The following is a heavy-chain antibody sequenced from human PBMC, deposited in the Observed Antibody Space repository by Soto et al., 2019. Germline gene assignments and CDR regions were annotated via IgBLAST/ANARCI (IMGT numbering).Heavy chain of an antibody. D-gene: IGHD3-22*01. Sequence: QVQLQQWGAGLVRPSETLSLTCSAFGGSFSGYFCNWIRQSPGKGLEWIGEISHTGRTKYNPSLQTRVTISVDTSKSHFSLNVTSVTAADTAVYYCVRGYGYFRQWGQGVHVTVSS. J-gene: IGHJ4*02. V-gene: IGHV4-34*02. CDR1: GGSFSGYF. CDR2: ISHTGRT. CDR3: VRGYGYFRQ.